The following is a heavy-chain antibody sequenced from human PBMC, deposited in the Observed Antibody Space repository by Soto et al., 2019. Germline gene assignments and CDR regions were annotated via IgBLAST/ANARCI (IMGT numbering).Heavy chain of an antibody. Sequence: SETLSLTCTVSGGSISSYYWSWIRQPPGKGLEWVGYIYYSGSTNYNPSLKSRVTRSVDTSQNQFSLKLSCVTAADTAVYYCARAFTMAHWLDPWGQGTLVTVSS. V-gene: IGHV4-59*01. D-gene: IGHD3-10*01. CDR3: ARAFTMAHWLDP. CDR1: GGSISSYY. J-gene: IGHJ5*02. CDR2: IYYSGST.